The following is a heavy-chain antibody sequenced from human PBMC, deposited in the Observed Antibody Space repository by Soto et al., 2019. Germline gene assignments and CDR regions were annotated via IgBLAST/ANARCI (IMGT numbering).Heavy chain of an antibody. Sequence: GGSLRLSCAASGFTFSSYAMSWVRQAPGKGLEWVSAISGSGGSTYYADSVKGRFTISRDNSKNTLYLQMNSLRAEDTAVYYCASETRSSSWYGTFDYWGQGTLVTVSS. CDR1: GFTFSSYA. V-gene: IGHV3-23*01. D-gene: IGHD6-13*01. J-gene: IGHJ4*02. CDR3: ASETRSSSWYGTFDY. CDR2: ISGSGGST.